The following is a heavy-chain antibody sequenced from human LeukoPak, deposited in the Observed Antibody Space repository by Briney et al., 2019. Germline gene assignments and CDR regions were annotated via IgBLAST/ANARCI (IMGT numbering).Heavy chain of an antibody. V-gene: IGHV4-31*03. Sequence: SETLSLTCTVSGGSISSGGYYWSWIRQHPGKGLEWIGYIYYSGSTYYNPSLKSRVTISVDTSKNQFSLKLSSVTAADTAVYYCARVRSSWYGHFDYWGQGTLVTVSS. J-gene: IGHJ4*02. CDR1: GGSISSGGYY. CDR2: IYYSGST. CDR3: ARVRSSWYGHFDY. D-gene: IGHD6-13*01.